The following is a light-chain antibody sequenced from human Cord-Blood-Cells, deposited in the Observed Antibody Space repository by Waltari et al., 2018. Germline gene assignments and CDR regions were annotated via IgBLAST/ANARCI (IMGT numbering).Light chain of an antibody. CDR3: QQRSNWPPALT. CDR1: QTVSSY. J-gene: IGKJ4*01. CDR2: DAS. V-gene: IGKV3-11*01. Sequence: EIVLTQSPATLSLSPGEGATLSCRASQTVSSYLAWYQQKPGQAPRLLIYDASNRATGSPARFSGSGSGTDFTLTISSLEPADFTVYYCQQRSNWPPALTFGGGTKVEIK.